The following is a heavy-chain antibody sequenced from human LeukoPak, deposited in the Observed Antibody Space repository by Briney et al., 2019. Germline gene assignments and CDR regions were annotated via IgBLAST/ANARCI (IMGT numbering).Heavy chain of an antibody. D-gene: IGHD2-2*03. CDR2: MNPNSGNT. V-gene: IGHV1-8*01. CDR3: ARGNGYCSSTSCWDQDAFDI. Sequence: ASVKVSCKASGYTFTSYDINWVRQATGQGLEWMGWMNPNSGNTGYAQKFQGRVTMTRNTSISTAYMELSSLRSEDTAVYYCARGNGYCSSTSCWDQDAFDIWGQGTMVTVSS. CDR1: GYTFTSYD. J-gene: IGHJ3*02.